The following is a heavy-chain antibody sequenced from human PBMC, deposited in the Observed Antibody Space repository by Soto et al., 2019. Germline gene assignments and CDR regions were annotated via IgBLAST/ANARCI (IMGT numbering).Heavy chain of an antibody. CDR1: GFSLSTSGVG. V-gene: IGHV2-5*02. J-gene: IGHJ5*02. CDR3: ACLLITAAGNLVDP. CDR2: IYWDDDK. D-gene: IGHD6-13*01. Sequence: QITLKESGPTLVRPTQTLTLTCTFSGFSLSTSGVGVGWIRQPPGKALEWLALIYWDDDKRYRPSLNTRLTITKDTSKNQVVLTMTNMDPVDTATYYCACLLITAAGNLVDPWGQGTLVTVSS.